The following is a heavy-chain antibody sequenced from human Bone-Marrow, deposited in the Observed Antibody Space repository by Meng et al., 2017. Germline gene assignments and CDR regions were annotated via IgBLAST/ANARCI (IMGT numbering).Heavy chain of an antibody. Sequence: SVKVSCKASGGTFSSYTISWVRQAPGQGLEWMGRIIPILGIANYAQKFQGRVTITADKSTSTAYMELSSLRSEDTAVYYCARDFPLESTHRKSYYYYYGMDVWGQGTTVTVSS. CDR2: IIPILGIA. CDR1: GGTFSSYT. V-gene: IGHV1-69*04. J-gene: IGHJ6*02. CDR3: ARDFPLESTHRKSYYYYYGMDV.